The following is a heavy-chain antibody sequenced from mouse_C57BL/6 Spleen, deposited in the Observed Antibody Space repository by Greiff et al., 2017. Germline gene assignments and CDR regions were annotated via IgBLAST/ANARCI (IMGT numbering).Heavy chain of an antibody. J-gene: IGHJ1*03. CDR1: GYTFTSYW. Sequence: QVQLQQSGAELVKPGASVKLSCKASGYTFTSYWMHWVKQRPGQGLEWIGMIHPNSGSTNYNEKFKSKATLTVDKSSSTAYMQLSSLTSEDSAVYYCARSVVYYGSSYDWYFDVWGTGTTVTVSS. V-gene: IGHV1-64*01. CDR3: ARSVVYYGSSYDWYFDV. D-gene: IGHD1-1*01. CDR2: IHPNSGST.